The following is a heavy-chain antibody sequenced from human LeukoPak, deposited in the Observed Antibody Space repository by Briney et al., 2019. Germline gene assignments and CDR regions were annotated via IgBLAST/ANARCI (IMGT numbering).Heavy chain of an antibody. V-gene: IGHV4-39*02. CDR2: IYNSGST. D-gene: IGHD2-15*01. CDR1: GGSISSSSYY. CDR3: ARFDTLVVAATD. Sequence: SETLSLTCTVSGGSISSSSYYWGWIRQPPGKGLEWIGSIYNSGSTYYNPSLKSRVTISVDTSKNHFSLKLSSVTAADTAVYYCARFDTLVVAATDWGQGTLVTVSS. J-gene: IGHJ4*02.